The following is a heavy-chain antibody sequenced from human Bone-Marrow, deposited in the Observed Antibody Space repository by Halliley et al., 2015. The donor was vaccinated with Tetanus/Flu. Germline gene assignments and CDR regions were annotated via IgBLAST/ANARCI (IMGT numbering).Heavy chain of an antibody. CDR1: GVSISKTDYY. CDR3: ARGRGSSFNWFDF. V-gene: IGHV4-31*01. D-gene: IGHD6-6*01. CDR2: IYATGST. Sequence: TLSLTCTVSGVSISKTDYYWNWIRHHPQQGLEWLGYIYATGSTFYNPSLKSLITISVDTSKNQFSLTMTSVTAADTAIYYCARGRGSSFNWFDFWGQGTLVTVSS. J-gene: IGHJ5*01.